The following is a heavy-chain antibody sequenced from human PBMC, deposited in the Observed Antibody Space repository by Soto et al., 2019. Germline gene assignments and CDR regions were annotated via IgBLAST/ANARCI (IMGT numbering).Heavy chain of an antibody. CDR3: ARQHRYSSYAQGNWFDP. CDR2: IYPGDSDT. D-gene: IGHD5-12*01. CDR1: GYSFTSYW. Sequence: GESLKISCKGSGYSFTSYWIGWVRQMPGKGLEWMGIIYPGDSDTRYSPSFQGQVTISADKSISTAYLQWSSLKASDTAMYYCARQHRYSSYAQGNWFDPWGQGTLVTVS. V-gene: IGHV5-51*01. J-gene: IGHJ5*02.